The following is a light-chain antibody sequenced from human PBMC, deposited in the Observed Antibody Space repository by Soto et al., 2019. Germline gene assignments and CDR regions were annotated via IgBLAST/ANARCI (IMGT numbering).Light chain of an antibody. CDR1: QHVSSN. CDR3: QQYNNWPYT. J-gene: IGKJ2*01. Sequence: EIVMTQSPATLSVSPGGSATLSCRASQHVSSNFAWYRQKPGQAPTLLIYRASTRAAGIPARFSGSGSGTEFTLTMGSLQSEDFAVYYGQQYNNWPYTVGQGTKLESK. CDR2: RAS. V-gene: IGKV3-15*01.